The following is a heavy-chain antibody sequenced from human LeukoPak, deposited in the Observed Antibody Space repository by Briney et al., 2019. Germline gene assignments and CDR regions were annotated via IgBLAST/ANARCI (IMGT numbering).Heavy chain of an antibody. Sequence: GRSLRLSCAASGFTFSSYAMHWVRQAPGKGLEWVAVISYDGSNKYYADSVKGRFTISRDNSKNTLYLQMNSLRAEDTAVYYCARHDSSGYYADYWGQATLVTVSS. J-gene: IGHJ4*02. CDR3: ARHDSSGYYADY. V-gene: IGHV3-30*04. CDR2: ISYDGSNK. CDR1: GFTFSSYA. D-gene: IGHD3-22*01.